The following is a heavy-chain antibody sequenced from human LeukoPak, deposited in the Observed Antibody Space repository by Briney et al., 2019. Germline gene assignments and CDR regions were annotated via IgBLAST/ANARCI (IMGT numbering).Heavy chain of an antibody. CDR1: GFTFNNYA. Sequence: GGSLRLSCAASGFTFNNYAMSWVRQAPGKGLEWVAVISYDGSNKYYADSVKGRFTISRDNSKNTLYLQMNSLRAEDTAVYYCARDLGLRGVHDYWGQGTLVTVSS. J-gene: IGHJ4*02. CDR3: ARDLGLRGVHDY. D-gene: IGHD3-10*01. CDR2: ISYDGSNK. V-gene: IGHV3-30-3*01.